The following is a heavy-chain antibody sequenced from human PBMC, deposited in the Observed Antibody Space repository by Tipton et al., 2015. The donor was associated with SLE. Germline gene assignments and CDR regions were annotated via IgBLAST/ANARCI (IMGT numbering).Heavy chain of an antibody. CDR3: ARYNWNDDHYDYCMDV. CDR2: TYYRSKWYN. CDR1: GDSVSSNSAA. V-gene: IGHV6-1*01. J-gene: IGHJ6*03. D-gene: IGHD1-1*01. Sequence: GLVKPSQTLSLTCAISGDSVSSNSAAWNWIRQSPSRGLEWLGRTYYRSKWYNDYAVSVKSRITINPDTSKNQFSLQLNSVTPEDTAMYYCARYNWNDDHYDYCMDVLGKGTTVTDSS.